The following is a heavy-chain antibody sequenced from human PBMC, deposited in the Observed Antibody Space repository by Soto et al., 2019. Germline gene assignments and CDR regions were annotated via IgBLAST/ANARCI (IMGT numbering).Heavy chain of an antibody. Sequence: EVQLLESGGGLVQPGGSLRLSCSASGFNFGSYGMSWVRQAPGKGLEWDSGLTASGLNTYYTDSVNGRFTISRDNSRNTLYLQMSCLRGEDTAVFHCAKGLGNAKEIWGQGTTVTVSS. J-gene: IGHJ6*02. CDR3: AKGLGNAKEI. D-gene: IGHD2-8*01. V-gene: IGHV3-23*01. CDR1: GFNFGSYG. CDR2: LTASGLNT.